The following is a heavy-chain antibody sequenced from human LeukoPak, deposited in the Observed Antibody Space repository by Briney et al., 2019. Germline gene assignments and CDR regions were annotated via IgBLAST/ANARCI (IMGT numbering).Heavy chain of an antibody. CDR1: GGSISSSSYY. D-gene: IGHD3-22*01. CDR2: IYYSGST. V-gene: IGHV4-39*01. Sequence: PSETLSLTCTVSGGSISSSSYYWGWIRQPPGKGLEWLGSIYYSGSTYYNPSLKSPVTISVDTSKNQFSLKVNSVTAADTAVYYCARGRGYYYDSSGYYTFDYWGQGTLVTVSS. J-gene: IGHJ4*02. CDR3: ARGRGYYYDSSGYYTFDY.